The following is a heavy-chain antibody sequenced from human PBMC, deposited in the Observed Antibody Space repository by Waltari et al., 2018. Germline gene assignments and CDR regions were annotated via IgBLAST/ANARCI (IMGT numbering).Heavy chain of an antibody. D-gene: IGHD3-3*01. CDR2: INPNGGDT. CDR3: ARSGGGTTTFGVAE. V-gene: IGHV1-2*06. J-gene: IGHJ4*02. CDR1: GYTFTDFF. Sequence: QVQLVQSGAEVKKSGASVKVSCKASGYTFTDFFIHWVRQAPGQGLGWMGRINPNGGDTSYAQRFQGRVTMTGDTSITTAYMELTGLRSDDTAIYYCARSGGGTTTFGVAEWGQGSLVTVSS.